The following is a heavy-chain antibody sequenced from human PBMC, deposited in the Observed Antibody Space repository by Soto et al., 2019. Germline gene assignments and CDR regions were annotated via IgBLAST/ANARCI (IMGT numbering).Heavy chain of an antibody. D-gene: IGHD2-2*01. J-gene: IGHJ6*02. CDR2: IYSGGST. Sequence: GGSLRLSCAASGFTVSSNYMSWVRQAPGKGLEWVSVIYSGGSTYYADSVKGRFTISRDNSKNTLYLQMNSLRAEDTAVYYCSCLPAAPTGHYGMDVWGQGTTVTVSS. CDR3: SCLPAAPTGHYGMDV. V-gene: IGHV3-53*01. CDR1: GFTVSSNY.